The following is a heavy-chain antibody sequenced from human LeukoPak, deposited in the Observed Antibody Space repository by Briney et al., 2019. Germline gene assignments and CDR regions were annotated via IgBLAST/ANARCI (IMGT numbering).Heavy chain of an antibody. CDR2: ISYDGSNK. Sequence: GGSLRLSCAASGFTFSSDAMSWVRQAPGKGLEWVAVISYDGSNKYYADSVKGRFTISRDNSKNTLYLQMNSLRAEDTAVYYCARTDYGGNWFDPWGQGTLVTVSS. V-gene: IGHV3-30*04. CDR3: ARTDYGGNWFDP. D-gene: IGHD4-23*01. J-gene: IGHJ5*02. CDR1: GFTFSSDA.